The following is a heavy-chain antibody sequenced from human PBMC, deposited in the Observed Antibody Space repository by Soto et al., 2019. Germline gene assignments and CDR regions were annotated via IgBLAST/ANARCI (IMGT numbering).Heavy chain of an antibody. CDR2: IRSKGNNYAT. V-gene: IGHV3-73*02. J-gene: IGHJ2*01. CDR1: GFTFSDSA. Sequence: EVQLVESGGGLVQPGGSLKLSCAASGFTFSDSAMHWVRQASGEGLEWLGRIRSKGNNYATEYGASLKGRFTISRDDSKKTTYLQMSNLNTEDTAVYYCVRYSITLGWFFDLWGRGTLVTVSS. D-gene: IGHD2-21*01. CDR3: VRYSITLGWFFDL.